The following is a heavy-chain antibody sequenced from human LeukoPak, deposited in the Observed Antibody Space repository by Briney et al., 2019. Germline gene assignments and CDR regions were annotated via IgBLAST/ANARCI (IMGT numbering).Heavy chain of an antibody. Sequence: SETLSLTCTVPGGSISSSSYYWGWIRQPPGKGLEWIGSIYYSGSTYYNPSLKSRVTISVDTSKNQFSLKLSSVTAAGTAVYYCARDMGDYGDDAFDIWGQGTMVTVSS. D-gene: IGHD4-17*01. CDR1: GGSISSSSYY. CDR3: ARDMGDYGDDAFDI. J-gene: IGHJ3*02. CDR2: IYYSGST. V-gene: IGHV4-39*07.